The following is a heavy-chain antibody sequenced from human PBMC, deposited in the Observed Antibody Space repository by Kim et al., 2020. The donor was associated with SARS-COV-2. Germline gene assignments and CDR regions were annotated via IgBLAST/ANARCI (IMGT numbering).Heavy chain of an antibody. CDR3: TKGHCSGGTCLSFVD. V-gene: IGHV3-15*05. Sequence: GGSLRLSCAASGFTFSNAWMGWVRQAPGKGLEWVGRIKRKSDGGTTDYAAPVKGRFTISRDDSENTLYLQMNSLKIEDTAVYYCTKGHCSGGTCLSFVDWGQGTLVTVSS. J-gene: IGHJ4*02. CDR1: GFTFSNAW. CDR2: IKRKSDGGTT. D-gene: IGHD2-15*01.